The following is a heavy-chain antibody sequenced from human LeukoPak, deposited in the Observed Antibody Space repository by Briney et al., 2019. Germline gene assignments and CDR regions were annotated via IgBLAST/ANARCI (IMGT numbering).Heavy chain of an antibody. CDR2: IYYSGST. CDR1: GGSISSGGYY. V-gene: IGHV4-31*03. D-gene: IGHD2-2*02. Sequence: SETLSLTCTVSGGSISSGGYYWSWIRQHPGKGLEWIGYIYYSGSTYYNPSLKSRVTISVDTSENQFSLKLSSVTAADTAVYYCASDCSSTSCNMGLDYWGQGTLVTVSS. J-gene: IGHJ4*02. CDR3: ASDCSSTSCNMGLDY.